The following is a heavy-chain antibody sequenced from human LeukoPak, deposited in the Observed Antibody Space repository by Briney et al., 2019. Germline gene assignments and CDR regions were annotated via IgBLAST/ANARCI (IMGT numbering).Heavy chain of an antibody. CDR1: GFLFSNHQ. D-gene: IGHD3-10*01. CDR3: ARWNYDSGSWVLDY. J-gene: IGHJ4*02. Sequence: PGGSLRLSCAGSGFLFSNHQMNWVRRAPGKGLEWVAKIKQDGGERHYVDSVKGRFTISRDNAKNSLYLQMNSLRVEDTAMYYCARWNYDSGSWVLDYWGQGTLVTVSS. V-gene: IGHV3-7*05. CDR2: IKQDGGER.